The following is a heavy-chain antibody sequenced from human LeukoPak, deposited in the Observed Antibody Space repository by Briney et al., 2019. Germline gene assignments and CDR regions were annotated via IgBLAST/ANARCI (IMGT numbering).Heavy chain of an antibody. Sequence: SETLSLTCTVSGGSISSGSYYWSWIRQPAGKGLEWIGRVFTSGSTNYNPSLKSRVTISVDTSKNQSSLKLSSVTAADTAVYYCARRVYYYDSSGYYQYYFDYWGQGTLVTVSS. CDR2: VFTSGST. J-gene: IGHJ4*02. CDR3: ARRVYYYDSSGYYQYYFDY. D-gene: IGHD3-22*01. CDR1: GGSISSGSYY. V-gene: IGHV4-61*02.